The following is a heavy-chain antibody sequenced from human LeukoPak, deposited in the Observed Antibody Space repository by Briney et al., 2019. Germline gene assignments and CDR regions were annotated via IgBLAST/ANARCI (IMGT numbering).Heavy chain of an antibody. V-gene: IGHV4-59*01. D-gene: IGHD5-12*01. CDR2: IYYSGST. J-gene: IGHJ6*03. Sequence: PSETLSLTCTVSGGSISGYYWSWIRQPPGKGLEWIGYIYYSGSTNYNPSLKSRVTISVDTSKNQFSLKLSSVTAADTAVYYCARELSGYDYYYYYYMDVWGKGTTVTVSS. CDR3: ARELSGYDYYYYYYMDV. CDR1: GGSISGYY.